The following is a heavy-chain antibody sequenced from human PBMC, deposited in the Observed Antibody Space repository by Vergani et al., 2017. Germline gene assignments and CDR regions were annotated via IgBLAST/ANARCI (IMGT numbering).Heavy chain of an antibody. CDR3: ARDPDIVVVPAAAYYYYYYGMDV. Sequence: QVQLVQSGAEVKKPGASVKVSCKASGYTFTSYGISWVRQAPGQGLEWMGWISAYNGNTNYAQKLQGRVTMTTDTSTSTAYMELRSLRSDDTAVYYWARDPDIVVVPAAAYYYYYYGMDVWGQGTTVTVSS. CDR1: GYTFTSYG. D-gene: IGHD2-2*01. J-gene: IGHJ6*02. CDR2: ISAYNGNT. V-gene: IGHV1-18*04.